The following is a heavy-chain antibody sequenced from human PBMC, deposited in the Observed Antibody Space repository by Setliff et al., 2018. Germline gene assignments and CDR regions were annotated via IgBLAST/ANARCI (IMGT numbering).Heavy chain of an antibody. CDR3: AKRGPYCSGGTCHYYFDY. D-gene: IGHD2-15*01. Sequence: PGGSLRLACAPSGFTFSSYALTWDRQAPGKGLEWVSMISGSAQTTYYADPVKGRFTISRDNSKNTVDLEMNSLRAEDTAVYYCAKRGPYCSGGTCHYYFDYWGQGTLVTVSS. CDR2: ISGSAQTT. J-gene: IGHJ4*02. CDR1: GFTFSSYA. V-gene: IGHV3-23*01.